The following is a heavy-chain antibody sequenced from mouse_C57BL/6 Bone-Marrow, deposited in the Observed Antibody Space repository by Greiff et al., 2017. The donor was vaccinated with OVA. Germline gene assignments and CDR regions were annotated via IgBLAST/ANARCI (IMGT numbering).Heavy chain of an antibody. V-gene: IGHV5-4*01. CDR3: AREKGNC. Sequence: EVQLQQSGGGLVKPGGSLKLSCAASGFTFSSYAMSWVRQTPEKRLEWVATISDGGSYTYYPDNVKGRFTISRDNAKNNLYLQMSHLKSEDTAMYYCAREKGNCWGQGTTLTVSS. J-gene: IGHJ2*01. CDR1: GFTFSSYA. D-gene: IGHD4-1*01. CDR2: ISDGGSYT.